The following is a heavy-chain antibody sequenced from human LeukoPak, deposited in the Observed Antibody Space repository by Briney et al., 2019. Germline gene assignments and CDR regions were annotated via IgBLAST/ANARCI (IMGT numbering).Heavy chain of an antibody. Sequence: SETLSLTCTVSGGSISSYYWRWILQPPGKGLEWIGYIYYSGSTNYNPSLKSRVTISVDTSKNQFSLKLSSVTAADTAVYYCARGAGTELFDPWGQGTLVTVSS. CDR2: IYYSGST. CDR3: ARGAGTELFDP. J-gene: IGHJ5*02. V-gene: IGHV4-59*01. D-gene: IGHD1-1*01. CDR1: GGSISSYY.